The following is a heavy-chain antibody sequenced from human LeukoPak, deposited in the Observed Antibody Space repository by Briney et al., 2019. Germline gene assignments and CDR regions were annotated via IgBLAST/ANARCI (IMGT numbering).Heavy chain of an antibody. CDR3: ASSIVASSTFDY. D-gene: IGHD5-12*01. Sequence: SETLSLTCAVYGGSFSGYYWSWIRQPPGKGLEWIGEINHSGSTNYNPSLKSRVIISVDPAKNQFSLKLSSVTAADTAVYYCASSIVASSTFDYWGQGTLVTVSS. J-gene: IGHJ4*02. CDR1: GGSFSGYY. CDR2: INHSGST. V-gene: IGHV4-34*01.